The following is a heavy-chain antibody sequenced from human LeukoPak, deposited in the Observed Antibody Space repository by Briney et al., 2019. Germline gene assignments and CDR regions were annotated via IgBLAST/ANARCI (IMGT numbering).Heavy chain of an antibody. J-gene: IGHJ3*02. CDR2: ISSNGGST. D-gene: IGHD4-23*01. CDR3: ARGTVVTHDAFDI. Sequence: GESLRLSCAASGFTFSGYWIHWVRQAPGKGLEYVSAISSNGGSTYYANSVKGRFTISRDNSKNTLYLQMGSLRAEDMAVYYCARGTVVTHDAFDIWGQGTMVTVSS. V-gene: IGHV3-64*01. CDR1: GFTFSGYW.